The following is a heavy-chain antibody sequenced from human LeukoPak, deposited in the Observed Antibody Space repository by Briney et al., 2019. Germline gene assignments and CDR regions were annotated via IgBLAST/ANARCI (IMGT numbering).Heavy chain of an antibody. J-gene: IGHJ3*02. CDR1: GVSISAYY. CDR2: IYYSGST. V-gene: IGHV4-59*01. CDR3: ARLLIAVAGTDAFDI. D-gene: IGHD6-19*01. Sequence: SETLSLTCSVSGVSISAYYWSWIRQPPGKGLEWIGDIYYSGSTNYNPSLKSRVTISVDTSKNQFSLKLSSVTAADTAVYYCARLLIAVAGTDAFDIWGQGTMVTVSS.